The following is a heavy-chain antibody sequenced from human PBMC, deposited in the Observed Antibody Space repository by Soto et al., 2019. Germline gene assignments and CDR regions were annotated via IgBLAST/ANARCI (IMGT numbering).Heavy chain of an antibody. V-gene: IGHV4-30-4*01. J-gene: IGHJ4*02. CDR3: ARGATPYCSGGSYYFYFDY. D-gene: IGHD2-15*01. CDR1: GGSISSGDYY. CDR2: IYYSGST. Sequence: PSETLSLTCTVSGGSISSGDYYWSWIRQPPGKGLEWIGYIYYSGSTYYNPSLKSRVTISVDTSKNQFSLKLSSVTAADTAVYYCARGATPYCSGGSYYFYFDYWGQGTLVTVSS.